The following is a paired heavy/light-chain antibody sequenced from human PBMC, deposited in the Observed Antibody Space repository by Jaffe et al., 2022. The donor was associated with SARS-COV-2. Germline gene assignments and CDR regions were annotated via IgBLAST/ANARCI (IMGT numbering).Light chain of an antibody. J-gene: IGLJ1*01. CDR1: SGDVGGYNY. Sequence: QSALTQPRSVSGSPGQSVTISCTGTSGDVGGYNYVSWYQQHPGKAPKVMIYDVSKRPSGVPDRFSGSKSGNTASLTISGLQAEDEADYYCCSYAGSYTHYVFGTGTKVTVL. CDR2: DVS. V-gene: IGLV2-11*01. CDR3: CSYAGSYTHYV.
Heavy chain of an antibody. V-gene: IGHV3-33*01. CDR2: IWYDGSNK. Sequence: QVQLVESGGGVVQPGRSLRLSCATSGFTFSKYGMHWVRQAPGKGLEWVAVIWYDGSNKYYADSVEGRFTISRDNSKNTLYLQMNSLRAEDTAVYYCARDSGTVVVVTATLGWFDPWGQGTLVTVSS. CDR1: GFTFSKYG. D-gene: IGHD2-15*01. J-gene: IGHJ5*02. CDR3: ARDSGTVVVVTATLGWFDP.